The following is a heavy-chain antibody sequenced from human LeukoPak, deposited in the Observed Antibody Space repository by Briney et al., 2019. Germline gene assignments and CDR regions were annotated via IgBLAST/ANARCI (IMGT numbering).Heavy chain of an antibody. CDR3: ARDPRVLAAAGRFNAEYFLH. D-gene: IGHD6-13*01. CDR1: GFNLHLHA. Sequence: GGSLRLPCAASGFNLHLHAMSWVRQTPGKGLEWVADIRSDSSTTAYADSVKGRFTISRDNSKMTLYLQMDSLRAEDTAVYFCARDPRVLAAAGRFNAEYFLHWGQGALVTVSS. J-gene: IGHJ1*01. CDR2: IRSDSSTT. V-gene: IGHV3-23*01.